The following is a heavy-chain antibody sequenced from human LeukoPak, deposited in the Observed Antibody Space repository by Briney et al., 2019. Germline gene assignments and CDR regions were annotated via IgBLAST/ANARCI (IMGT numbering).Heavy chain of an antibody. D-gene: IGHD6-19*01. Sequence: GGSLRLSCAASGFTFSSYGMHRVRQAPGKGLEWVAIISYDGSNKYYAGSVKGRFTISRDNSKNTLYLQMNSLRAEDTAVYYCAKVSKAVAGLYYYDMDVWGQGTTVTVSS. CDR2: ISYDGSNK. CDR1: GFTFSSYG. CDR3: AKVSKAVAGLYYYDMDV. V-gene: IGHV3-30*18. J-gene: IGHJ6*02.